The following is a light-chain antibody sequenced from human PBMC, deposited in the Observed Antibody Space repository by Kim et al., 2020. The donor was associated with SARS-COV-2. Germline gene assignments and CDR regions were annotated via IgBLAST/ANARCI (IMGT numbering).Light chain of an antibody. CDR3: QAWASSTVV. J-gene: IGLJ2*01. CDR2: QDT. V-gene: IGLV3-1*01. CDR1: KLGDKY. Sequence: SVSPGQTASITCSGDKLGDKYASWYQQKPGQSPVLVIYQDTKRPSGIPERFSGPNSGNTATLTISGTQAMDEADYYCQAWASSTVVFGGGTQLTVL.